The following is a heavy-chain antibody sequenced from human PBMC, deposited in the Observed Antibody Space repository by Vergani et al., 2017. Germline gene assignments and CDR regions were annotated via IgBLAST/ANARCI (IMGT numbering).Heavy chain of an antibody. D-gene: IGHD3-10*01. CDR1: GFTFRSYY. CDR3: ARASATYGADY. J-gene: IGHJ4*02. CDR2: IKPDGSEK. Sequence: EVQLVESGGGLVQPGGSLRLSCAASGFTFRSYYMSWVRQAPGKGLECVANIKPDGSEKYYVDSVRGRFTISKDNTKNTMYLQMNSLRAEDTAVYYCARASATYGADYWGQGTLVTVSS. V-gene: IGHV3-7*01.